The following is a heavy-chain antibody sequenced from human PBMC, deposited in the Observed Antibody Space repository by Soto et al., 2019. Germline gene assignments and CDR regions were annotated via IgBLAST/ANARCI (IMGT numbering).Heavy chain of an antibody. CDR3: ARASSSSAPYDY. Sequence: SVKVSCKASGGTFSSYAISWVRQAPGQGLEWMGGIIPIFGTANYAQKFQGRVTITADESTSTAYMGLSSLRSEDTAVYYCARASSSSAPYDYWGQGTLVTVSS. D-gene: IGHD6-6*01. CDR2: IIPIFGTA. CDR1: GGTFSSYA. J-gene: IGHJ4*02. V-gene: IGHV1-69*13.